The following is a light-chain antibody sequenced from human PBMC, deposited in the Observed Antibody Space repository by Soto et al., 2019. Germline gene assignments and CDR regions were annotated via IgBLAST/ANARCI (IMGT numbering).Light chain of an antibody. CDR3: SSYKTSSTVVV. CDR1: SSDIGGYNY. CDR2: GVS. Sequence: QLVLTQPASVSGSPGQSITISCTGTSSDIGGYNYVSWYQQYPGKAPKLMIFGVSDRPSGVSNRFSGSKSGTTASLTISGLRAEDEADYYCSSYKTSSTVVVFGGGTKLTVL. V-gene: IGLV2-14*01. J-gene: IGLJ2*01.